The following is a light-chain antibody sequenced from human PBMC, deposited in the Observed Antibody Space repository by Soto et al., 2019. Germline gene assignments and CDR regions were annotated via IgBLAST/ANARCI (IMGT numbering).Light chain of an antibody. J-gene: IGLJ1*01. CDR1: SSNIGGGFD. CDR2: GNN. Sequence: QSALTQSPSVSGAPGQRVSISCTGTSSNIGGGFDVHWYQQLPATAPKLLIYGNNNRPSGVPDRFSGSKSGTSASLAITGLQAEDEADDYCQSYDTSRSGGSVFGTGTKVTVL. V-gene: IGLV1-40*01. CDR3: QSYDTSRSGGSV.